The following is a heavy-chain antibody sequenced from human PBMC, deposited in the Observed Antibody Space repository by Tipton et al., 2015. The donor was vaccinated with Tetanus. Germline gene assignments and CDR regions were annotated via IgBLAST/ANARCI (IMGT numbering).Heavy chain of an antibody. V-gene: IGHV4-59*08. D-gene: IGHD3-3*02. CDR3: SSSPGNQYLAFFDY. CDR1: GGSISTYH. Sequence: SLTCTVSGGSISTYHWNWIRQFPGKGLEWIGYIDYFGTTKYNPSLKSRVAMSVDTSKNQLSLRLSSVTAADTAVYYCSSSPGNQYLAFFDYWGRGTKVTVSS. J-gene: IGHJ4*02. CDR2: IDYFGTT.